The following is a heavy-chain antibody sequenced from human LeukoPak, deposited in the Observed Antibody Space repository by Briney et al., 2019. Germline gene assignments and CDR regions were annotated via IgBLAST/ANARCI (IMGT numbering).Heavy chain of an antibody. J-gene: IGHJ4*02. Sequence: GGSLRLSCAASGFTFSSYTMNWVRQAPGKGLEWVSSISGSGSYIYYADSVKGRFTISRDNAKNSLYLQMNSLRAEDTAVYYCARAEGSGNNFDYWGQGTLVTVSS. V-gene: IGHV3-21*01. CDR2: ISGSGSYI. D-gene: IGHD3-10*01. CDR1: GFTFSSYT. CDR3: ARAEGSGNNFDY.